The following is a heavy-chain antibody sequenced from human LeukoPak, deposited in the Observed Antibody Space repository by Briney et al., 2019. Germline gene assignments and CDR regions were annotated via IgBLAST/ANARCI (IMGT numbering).Heavy chain of an antibody. Sequence: PGGSLRLSCAASGFTFSSYSMNWVRQAPGKGLEWVSSISSSSIYVYYADSVKGRFNISRDKDKNSRYLQMNSLRAEDTAIYYCAREGMVATFDYWGQGTLVTVSS. J-gene: IGHJ4*02. V-gene: IGHV3-21*01. CDR2: ISSSSIYV. CDR1: GFTFSSYS. D-gene: IGHD5-12*01. CDR3: AREGMVATFDY.